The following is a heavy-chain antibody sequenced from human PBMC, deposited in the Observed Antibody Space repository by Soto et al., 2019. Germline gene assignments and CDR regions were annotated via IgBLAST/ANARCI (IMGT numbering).Heavy chain of an antibody. CDR3: ARDPGVKEYYYDSSGYYADAFDI. D-gene: IGHD3-22*01. Sequence: ASVKVSCKASGYTFTSYYMHWVRQAPGQGLEWMGIINPSGGSTSYAQKFQGRVTMTRDTSTSTVYMELSSLRSEDTAVYYCARDPGVKEYYYDSSGYYADAFDIWGQGTMVTVSS. J-gene: IGHJ3*02. V-gene: IGHV1-46*01. CDR2: INPSGGST. CDR1: GYTFTSYY.